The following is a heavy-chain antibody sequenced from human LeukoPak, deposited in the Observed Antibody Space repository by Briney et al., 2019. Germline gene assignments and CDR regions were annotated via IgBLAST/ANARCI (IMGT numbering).Heavy chain of an antibody. CDR3: AKELGITMIVVVVGELDY. V-gene: IGHV3-7*03. CDR1: GFTFSDYY. J-gene: IGHJ4*02. CDR2: IKQDGSEK. Sequence: GGSLRLSCAASGFTFSDYYMSWIRQAPGKGLEWVANIKQDGSEKYYVDSVKGRFTISRDNAKNSLYLQMNSLRAEDTAVYYCAKELGITMIVVVVGELDYWGQGTLVTVSS. D-gene: IGHD3-22*01.